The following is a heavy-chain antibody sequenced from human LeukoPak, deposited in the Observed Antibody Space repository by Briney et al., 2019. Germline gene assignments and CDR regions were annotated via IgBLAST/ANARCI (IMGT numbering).Heavy chain of an antibody. D-gene: IGHD3-22*01. Sequence: SETLSLTCAVSGYSISSGYYWGWIRQPPGKGLEWIGSIYHSGSTYYNPSLKSRVTISVDTSKNQFSLKLSSVTAADTAVYYCATGRYYDSSGYYGDYWGQGTLVTVSS. CDR3: ATGRYYDSSGYYGDY. J-gene: IGHJ4*02. CDR2: IYHSGST. V-gene: IGHV4-38-2*01. CDR1: GYSISSGYY.